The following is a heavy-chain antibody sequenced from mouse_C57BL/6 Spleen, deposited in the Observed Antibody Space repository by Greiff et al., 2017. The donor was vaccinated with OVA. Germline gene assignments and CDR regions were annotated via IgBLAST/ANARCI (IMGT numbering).Heavy chain of an antibody. V-gene: IGHV7-1*01. CDR3: ERKDETYAMDY. Sequence: EVQGVESGGGLVQSGRSLRLSCATSGFTFSDFYMEWVRQAPGKGLEWIAASRNKANDYTTEYSASVTGRFIVSRDTSQSILYLQMNALRAEDTAIYYCERKDETYAMDYWGQGPSVTVSP. J-gene: IGHJ4*01. CDR2: SRNKANDYTT. CDR1: GFTFSDFY.